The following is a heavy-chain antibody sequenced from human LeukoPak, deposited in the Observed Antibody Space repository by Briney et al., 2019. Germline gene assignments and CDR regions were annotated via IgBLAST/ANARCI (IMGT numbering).Heavy chain of an antibody. J-gene: IGHJ4*02. CDR3: ARAKSDMVRGVIYY. CDR1: GFTFSNYS. CDR2: ISSSRTYI. V-gene: IGHV3-21*01. D-gene: IGHD3-10*01. Sequence: GGSLRLSCAATGFTFSNYSMSWVRQAPGKGLEWVSSISSSRTYIYYADSLKGRFTISRDNAKNSLYLQMNSLRAEGTAVYYCARAKSDMVRGVIYYWGQGTLVTVSS.